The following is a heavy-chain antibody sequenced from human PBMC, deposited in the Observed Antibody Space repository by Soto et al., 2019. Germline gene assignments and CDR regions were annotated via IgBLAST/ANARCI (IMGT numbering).Heavy chain of an antibody. D-gene: IGHD3-22*01. Sequence: QVQLVQSGAEVKKPGSSVKVSCKASGGTFSSYAISWVRQAPGQGLEWMGGIIPIFGTANYAQKFQGRVTITADESTSTAYMELSSLRSEDTAVYYCARDAMSYDSSGYYLNWFDPWGQGTLVTVSS. J-gene: IGHJ5*02. V-gene: IGHV1-69*01. CDR2: IIPIFGTA. CDR3: ARDAMSYDSSGYYLNWFDP. CDR1: GGTFSSYA.